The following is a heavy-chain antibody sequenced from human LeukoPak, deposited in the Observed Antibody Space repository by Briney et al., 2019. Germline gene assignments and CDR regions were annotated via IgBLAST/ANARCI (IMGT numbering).Heavy chain of an antibody. CDR2: IYYSGST. J-gene: IGHJ3*02. V-gene: IGHV4-61*01. Sequence: PSETLSLTCTVSGGSISSTSYYWSWIRQPPGKGLGWIGYIYYSGSTNYNPSLKSRVTISVDTSKNQFSLKLSSVTAADTAVYYCARVVYDSSGYYFYAFDIWGQGTMVTVSS. D-gene: IGHD3-22*01. CDR3: ARVVYDSSGYYFYAFDI. CDR1: GGSISSTSYY.